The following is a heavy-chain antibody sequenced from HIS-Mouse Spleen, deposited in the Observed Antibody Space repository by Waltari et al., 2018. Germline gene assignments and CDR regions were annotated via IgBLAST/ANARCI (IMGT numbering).Heavy chain of an antibody. J-gene: IGHJ2*01. D-gene: IGHD6-13*01. CDR3: AREIPYSSSWYDWYFDL. Sequence: QLQLQASGPGLVKPSETLSLTCTVPGGSISSSSYSWGWIRQPPGKGLEWIGSIYYSGRTYDNPSLKSRVTIAVDTSKNQFSLKLSSVTAADTAVYYCAREIPYSSSWYDWYFDLWGRGTLVTVSS. V-gene: IGHV4-39*07. CDR2: IYYSGRT. CDR1: GGSISSSSYS.